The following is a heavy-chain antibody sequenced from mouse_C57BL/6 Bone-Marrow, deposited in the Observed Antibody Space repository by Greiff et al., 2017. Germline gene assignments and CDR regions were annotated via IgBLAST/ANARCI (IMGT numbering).Heavy chain of an antibody. CDR3: ARGYYYGSRRDWFAY. D-gene: IGHD1-1*01. CDR1: GYTFTSYG. J-gene: IGHJ3*01. Sequence: QVQLQQSGAELARPGASVKLSCKASGYTFTSYGISWVKQRTGQGLEWIGEIYPRSGNTYYNEKFKGKATLTADKSSSTAYMELRSLTSEDSAVYFCARGYYYGSRRDWFAYWGQGTLVTVSA. V-gene: IGHV1-81*01. CDR2: IYPRSGNT.